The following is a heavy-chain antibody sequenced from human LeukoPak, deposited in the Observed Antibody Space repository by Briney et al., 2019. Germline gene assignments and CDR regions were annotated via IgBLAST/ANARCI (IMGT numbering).Heavy chain of an antibody. CDR3: AKGGQDFDFRRFDY. D-gene: IGHD3-3*01. V-gene: IGHV3-23*01. CDR2: ISGSGGRT. J-gene: IGHJ4*02. CDR1: GFSFSVYA. Sequence: GGSLRLSCAASGFSFSVYAMSWVRQAPGKGLEWVSSISGSGGRTYYTNSVKGRFTISRENFKNTVYLEMNNLGAEDTALYYCAKGGQDFDFRRFDYWGQGNLVIVSS.